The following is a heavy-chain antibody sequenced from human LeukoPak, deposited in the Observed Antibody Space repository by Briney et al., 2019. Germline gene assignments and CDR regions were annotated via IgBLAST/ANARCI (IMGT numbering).Heavy chain of an antibody. CDR2: MNPNSGNT. D-gene: IGHD2-2*01. CDR3: ASEQTSAIVVGGVFDP. J-gene: IGHJ5*02. CDR1: GCTFTSYD. Sequence: SVTVSCTCSGCTFTSYDINWVRQATAQGLEWVGWMNPNSGNTNYAQKLQGRITMTTATSTSTSYMELRSRTSDDTAVYYCASEQTSAIVVGGVFDPWGQGTLVTVSS. V-gene: IGHV1-18*01.